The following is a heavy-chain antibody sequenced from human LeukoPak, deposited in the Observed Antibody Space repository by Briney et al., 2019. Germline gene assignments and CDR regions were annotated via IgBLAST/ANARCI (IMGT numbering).Heavy chain of an antibody. J-gene: IGHJ4*02. CDR3: ARGTIAAAGYYYFDY. D-gene: IGHD6-13*01. CDR1: GSTFSNYA. Sequence: PGGSLRLSCAASGSTFSNYAMNWVRQAPGKGLEWVSHIDSSGSIIYYADSVKGRLTISRDNAKNSLYLQMNSLRAEDTAVYYCARGTIAAAGYYYFDYWGQGTQVTVSS. V-gene: IGHV3-48*04. CDR2: IDSSGSII.